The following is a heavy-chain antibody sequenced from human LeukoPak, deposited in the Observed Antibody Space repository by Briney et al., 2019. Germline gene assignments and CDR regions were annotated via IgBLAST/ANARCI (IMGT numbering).Heavy chain of an antibody. D-gene: IGHD6-19*01. CDR2: ISSSSSTI. CDR1: GFTFSSYS. V-gene: IGHV3-48*04. CDR3: AREKRIAVAAPDY. Sequence: GGSLRLSCAASGFTFSSYSMNWVRQAPGKGLEWVSYISSSSSTIYYADSVKGRFTISRDNAKNSLYLQMNSLRAEDTAVYYCAREKRIAVAAPDYWGQGTLVTVSS. J-gene: IGHJ4*02.